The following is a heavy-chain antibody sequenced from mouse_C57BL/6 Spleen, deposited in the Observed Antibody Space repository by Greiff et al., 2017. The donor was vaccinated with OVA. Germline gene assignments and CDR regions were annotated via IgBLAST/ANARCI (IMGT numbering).Heavy chain of an antibody. D-gene: IGHD1-1*01. CDR2: ISGGGGHT. Sequence: EVMLVESGGGLVKPGGSLKLSCAASGFTFSSYTMSWVRQTPEKRLEWVATISGGGGHTYYPDSVKSRFTLSRDNAQNTLYLQMSSLRSEDTALYYSARQGSATVVEGYYAMDYWGQGTSVTVSS. V-gene: IGHV5-9*01. CDR1: GFTFSSYT. J-gene: IGHJ4*01. CDR3: ARQGSATVVEGYYAMDY.